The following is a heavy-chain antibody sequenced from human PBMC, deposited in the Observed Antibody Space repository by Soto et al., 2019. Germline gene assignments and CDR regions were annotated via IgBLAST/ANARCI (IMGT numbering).Heavy chain of an antibody. CDR1: GFTFSSYA. CDR2: VSIGGST. J-gene: IGHJ4*02. CDR3: AKRRGAGGHFDY. Sequence: GGSLRLSCAAPGFTFSSYAMGWARQGPGKGLEWVAVVSIGGSTHYADSVRGRLTISRDNSKNTLSLQMNSLTAEDTAVYFCAKRRGAGGHFDYWGQGALVTVSS. V-gene: IGHV3-23*01. D-gene: IGHD2-15*01.